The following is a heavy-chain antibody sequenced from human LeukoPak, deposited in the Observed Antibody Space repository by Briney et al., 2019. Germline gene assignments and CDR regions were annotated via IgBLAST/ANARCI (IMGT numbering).Heavy chain of an antibody. CDR3: ARPRGGYSYGFDY. Sequence: PSQTLSLTCTVSGGSISSGDYYWSWIRQLPGKGLEWIGYIYYSGSTYYNPSLKSRVTISVDTSKNQFSLKLSSVTAADTAVYYCARPRGGYSYGFDYWGQGTLVTVSS. CDR2: IYYSGST. CDR1: GGSISSGDYY. D-gene: IGHD5-18*01. V-gene: IGHV4-30-4*01. J-gene: IGHJ4*02.